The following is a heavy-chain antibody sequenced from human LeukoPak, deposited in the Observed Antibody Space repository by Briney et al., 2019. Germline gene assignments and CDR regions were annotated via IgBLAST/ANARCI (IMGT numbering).Heavy chain of an antibody. J-gene: IGHJ5*02. CDR2: IYTSGST. Sequence: SETLSLTCTVSGGSISSYYWSWIRRPPGKGLEWIGYIYTSGSTNYNPSLKSRVTISVDTSKNQFSLKLSSVTAADTAVYYCASSGSYWIRGWFDPWGQGTLVTVSS. V-gene: IGHV4-4*09. CDR3: ASSGSYWIRGWFDP. D-gene: IGHD2-2*03. CDR1: GGSISSYY.